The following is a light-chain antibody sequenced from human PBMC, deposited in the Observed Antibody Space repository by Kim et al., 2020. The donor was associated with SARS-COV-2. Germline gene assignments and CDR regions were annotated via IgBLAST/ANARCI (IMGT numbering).Light chain of an antibody. CDR1: KSLLHNNGYNY. CDR2: LGS. V-gene: IGKV2-28*01. CDR3: MQALQTPRT. J-gene: IGKJ5*01. Sequence: DIVMTQSPLSLPVTPGEPASISCRSSKSLLHNNGYNYLDWYLQKPGQSPQLLIYLGSNRASGVPDRFSGSGSGTDFTLKISRVEAEDVGVYYCMQALQTPRTFGQGTRLEIK.